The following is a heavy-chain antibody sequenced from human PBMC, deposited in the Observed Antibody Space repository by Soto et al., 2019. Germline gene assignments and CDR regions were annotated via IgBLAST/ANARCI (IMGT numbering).Heavy chain of an antibody. D-gene: IGHD3-10*01. Sequence: ASVKVSCKVSGYSLTELSMHWVRQAPGKGLEWMGGFDPEDGETIYAQKFQGRVTMTEDTSTDTAYMELSSLRSEDTAVYYCATISLRGVIPNFDYWGQGTLVTVSS. CDR1: GYSLTELS. CDR2: FDPEDGET. V-gene: IGHV1-24*01. J-gene: IGHJ4*02. CDR3: ATISLRGVIPNFDY.